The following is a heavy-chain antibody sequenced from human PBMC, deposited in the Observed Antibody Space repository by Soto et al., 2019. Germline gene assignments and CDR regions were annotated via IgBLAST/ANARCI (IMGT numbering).Heavy chain of an antibody. D-gene: IGHD5-18*01. CDR1: GFTVSSNF. Sequence: GGSLRLSCAASGFTVSSNFMSWVRQAPGKGLEWVSSLYSAGNTFYADSVKGRFSISRDDSKNTVFLQMNSLGAEDTAVYFCARGHAYSYGYSYYFDYWGQGTLVT. CDR2: LYSAGNT. CDR3: ARGHAYSYGYSYYFDY. V-gene: IGHV3-53*01. J-gene: IGHJ4*02.